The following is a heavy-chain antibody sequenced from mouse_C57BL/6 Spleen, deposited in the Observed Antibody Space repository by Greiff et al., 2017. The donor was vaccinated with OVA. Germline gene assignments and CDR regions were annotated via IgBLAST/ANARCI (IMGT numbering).Heavy chain of an antibody. V-gene: IGHV1-64*01. J-gene: IGHJ1*03. Sequence: QVQLQQPGAELVKPGASVKLSCKASGYSFTSYWLHWVKQRPGQGLEWIGMFHPNSASTNYTVKFKSKATLTVDKSSSTAYMQHSSLTSEDSAVYDCARAYYGSSYGYFDVWGTGTTVTVSS. CDR1: GYSFTSYW. D-gene: IGHD1-1*01. CDR3: ARAYYGSSYGYFDV. CDR2: FHPNSAST.